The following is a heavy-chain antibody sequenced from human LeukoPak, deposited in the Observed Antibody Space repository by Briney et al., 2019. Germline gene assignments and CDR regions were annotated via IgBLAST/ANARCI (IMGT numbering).Heavy chain of an antibody. CDR1: GFTFSSYE. D-gene: IGHD1-14*01. CDR3: VKDNPLDY. J-gene: IGHJ4*02. V-gene: IGHV3-48*03. Sequence: TGGSLRLSCAASGFTFSSYEVNWVRQAPGKGLEWVSYISSSGSTMFYADSVKGRFTISRDNSKNTLYLHINSLRPEDTALYYCVKDNPLDYWGQGTLVTVSS. CDR2: ISSSGSTM.